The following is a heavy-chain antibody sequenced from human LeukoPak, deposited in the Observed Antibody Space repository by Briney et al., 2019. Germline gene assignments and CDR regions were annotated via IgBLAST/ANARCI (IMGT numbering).Heavy chain of an antibody. V-gene: IGHV4-61*09. D-gene: IGHD2-2*01. CDR2: IYTSGST. J-gene: IGHJ4*02. CDR1: GGSIRSGSYY. Sequence: SETLSLTCTVPGGSIRSGSYYWSWIRQPAGKGLEWIGHIYTSGSTNYNPSLKSRVTISIDTSKNQFSLKLSSVTAADTAVYYCARCTSTSCYHFDYWGQGALVTVSS. CDR3: ARCTSTSCYHFDY.